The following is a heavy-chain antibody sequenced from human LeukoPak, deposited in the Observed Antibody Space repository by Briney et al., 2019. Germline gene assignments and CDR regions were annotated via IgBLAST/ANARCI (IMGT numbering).Heavy chain of an antibody. CDR3: AKEGIWAAAVGFYYMDV. CDR2: IRYDGSNK. D-gene: IGHD6-13*01. J-gene: IGHJ6*03. CDR1: GFTFSSYG. V-gene: IGHV3-30*02. Sequence: GGSLRLSCPAAGFTFSSYGMHWVRQAPGKGLEWVAFIRYDGSNKYYADSVKGRFTISRDNSKNTLYLQMNSLRAEDTAVYYCAKEGIWAAAVGFYYMDVWGKGTTVTISS.